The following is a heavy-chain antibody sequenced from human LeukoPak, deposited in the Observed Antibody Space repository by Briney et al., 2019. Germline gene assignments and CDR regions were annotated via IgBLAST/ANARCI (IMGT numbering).Heavy chain of an antibody. CDR2: IIPIFGTA. V-gene: IGHV1-69*13. Sequence: GASVKVSCKASGGTFSSYAISWVRHAPGQGLEWMGEIIPIFGTANYAQKFQGRVTITADESTSTAYMELSSLRSEDTAVYYCASCSGGSCYSGDTWFDPWGQGTLVTVSS. J-gene: IGHJ5*02. D-gene: IGHD2-15*01. CDR3: ASCSGGSCYSGDTWFDP. CDR1: GGTFSSYA.